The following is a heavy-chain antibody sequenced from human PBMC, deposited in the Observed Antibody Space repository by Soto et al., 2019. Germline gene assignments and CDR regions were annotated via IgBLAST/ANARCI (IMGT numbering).Heavy chain of an antibody. CDR2: IYYSGST. V-gene: IGHV4-30-4*01. D-gene: IGHD5-12*01. CDR3: ARERRMDIVATNNYYYYGMDV. J-gene: IGHJ6*02. Sequence: QVQLQESGPGLVKPSQTLSLTCTVSGGSISSGDYYWSWIRQPPGKGLEGIGYIYYSGSTYYNPFLQSRVTISVDTSKNQFSLKLSSVTAADTAVYYCARERRMDIVATNNYYYYGMDVWGQGTTVNVSS. CDR1: GGSISSGDYY.